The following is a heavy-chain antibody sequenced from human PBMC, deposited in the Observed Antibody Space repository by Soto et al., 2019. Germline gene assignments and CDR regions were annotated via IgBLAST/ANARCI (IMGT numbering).Heavy chain of an antibody. D-gene: IGHD6-13*01. CDR2: ISSSSSYT. J-gene: IGHJ6*02. V-gene: IGHV3-11*06. CDR3: ARDRSAAVYYYGMDV. Sequence: PGGSLRLSCAASGFTFSDYYMSWIRQAPGKGLEWVSYISSSSSYTNYADSVKGRFTISRDNAKNSLYLQMNSLRAEDTAVYYCARDRSAAVYYYGMDVWGQGTTVTVSS. CDR1: GFTFSDYY.